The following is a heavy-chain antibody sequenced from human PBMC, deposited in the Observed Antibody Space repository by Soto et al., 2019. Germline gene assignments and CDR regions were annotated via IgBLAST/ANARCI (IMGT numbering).Heavy chain of an antibody. CDR3: ARACRRAPNWGSYYYYYYGMDV. Sequence: GGSLRLSCAASGFTFSSYAMHWVRQAPGKGLEWVAVISYDGSNKYYADSVKGRFTISRDNSKNTLYLQMNSLRAEDTAVYYCARACRRAPNWGSYYYYYYGMDVWGQGTTVTVSS. CDR2: ISYDGSNK. V-gene: IGHV3-30-3*01. D-gene: IGHD7-27*01. J-gene: IGHJ6*02. CDR1: GFTFSSYA.